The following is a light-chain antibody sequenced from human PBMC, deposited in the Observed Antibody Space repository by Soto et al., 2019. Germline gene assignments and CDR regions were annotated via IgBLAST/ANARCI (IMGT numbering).Light chain of an antibody. CDR2: LNSDGSH. J-gene: IGLJ3*02. CDR1: SGHSSYA. Sequence: QLVLTQSPSASASLGASVKLTCTLSSGHSSYAIAWHQQQPEKGPRYLMKLNSDGSHSKGDGIPDRFSGSSSGAERYLTISSLQSEDEADYYCQTWGTGWVFDGGTKLTVL. V-gene: IGLV4-69*01. CDR3: QTWGTGWV.